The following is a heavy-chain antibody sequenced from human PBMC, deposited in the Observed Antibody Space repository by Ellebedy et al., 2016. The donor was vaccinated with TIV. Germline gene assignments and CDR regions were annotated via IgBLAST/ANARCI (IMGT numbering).Heavy chain of an antibody. Sequence: SETLSLTCTVSGGSIASSSNYWGWIRQPPGKGLEWIGSIYYSGSTFYNPSLKSRVTISVDTSKSQFSLKLSSVTAADTAVYYCARWFGELLYVRWFDPWGQGTLVTVS. D-gene: IGHD3-10*01. CDR1: GGSIASSSNY. CDR3: ARWFGELLYVRWFDP. V-gene: IGHV4-39*01. CDR2: IYYSGST. J-gene: IGHJ5*02.